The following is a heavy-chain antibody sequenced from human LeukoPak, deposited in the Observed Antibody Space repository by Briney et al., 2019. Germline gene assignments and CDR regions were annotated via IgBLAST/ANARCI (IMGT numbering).Heavy chain of an antibody. J-gene: IGHJ4*02. CDR3: ARDDMGPGDLNYFDY. D-gene: IGHD7-27*01. V-gene: IGHV1-69*04. CDR2: IIPIFGIA. CDR1: GGTFSSYA. Sequence: SVKLSCKASGGTFSSYAISWVRQAPGQGLEWMGRIIPIFGIANYAQKFQGRVTITADKSTSTAYMELSSLRSEDTAVYYCARDDMGPGDLNYFDYWGQGTLVTVSS.